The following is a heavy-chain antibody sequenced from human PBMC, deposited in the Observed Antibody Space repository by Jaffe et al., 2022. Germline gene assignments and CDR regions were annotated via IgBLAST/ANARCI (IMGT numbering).Heavy chain of an antibody. V-gene: IGHV3-74*01. CDR3: ARSVEGAFDY. CDR1: GFPFRDYS. CDR2: INSGGTTI. D-gene: IGHD1-26*01. Sequence: EVQLVESGGGLVQPGGSLRLSCAASGFPFRDYSMHWVRQVPGKGLVWVSRINSGGTTITYAESVEGRFTISRDDARTTLYLQMNSLRVEDTAVYFCARSVEGAFDYWGQGALVSVSS. J-gene: IGHJ4*02.